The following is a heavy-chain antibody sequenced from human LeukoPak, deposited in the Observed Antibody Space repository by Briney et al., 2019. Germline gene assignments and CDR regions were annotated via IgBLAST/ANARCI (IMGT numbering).Heavy chain of an antibody. Sequence: ASVKVSCKASGGTVSSYGISWVRQTPGQGLEWMGWISAYNGNTNYAQKLQGRVTMTTDTSTSTAYMELRSLRSDDTAVYYCARTLLIAAAGFWFDPWGQGTLVTVSS. CDR3: ARTLLIAAAGFWFDP. V-gene: IGHV1-18*01. CDR2: ISAYNGNT. CDR1: GGTVSSYG. J-gene: IGHJ5*02. D-gene: IGHD6-13*01.